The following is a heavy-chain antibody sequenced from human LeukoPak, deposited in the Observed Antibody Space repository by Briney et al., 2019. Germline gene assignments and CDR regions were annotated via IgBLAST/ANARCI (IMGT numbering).Heavy chain of an antibody. CDR1: GYTFSNYG. Sequence: ASVKVSCKASGYTFSNYGVTWVRQAPGQGLEWMGWISADNNNTNYAQKFQGRVTITADESTSTAYMELSSLRSEDTAVYYCARGDYYDSSGYYSVWGQGTLVTVSS. D-gene: IGHD3-22*01. J-gene: IGHJ4*02. V-gene: IGHV1-18*01. CDR2: ISADNNNT. CDR3: ARGDYYDSSGYYSV.